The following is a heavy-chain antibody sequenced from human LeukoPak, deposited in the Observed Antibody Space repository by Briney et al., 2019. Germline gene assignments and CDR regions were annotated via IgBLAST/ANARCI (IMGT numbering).Heavy chain of an antibody. CDR2: IYYSGST. D-gene: IGHD5-12*01. J-gene: IGHJ4*02. V-gene: IGHV4-39*07. Sequence: SETLSLTCTVSGGSISSSSYYWGWIRQPPGKGLEWIGSIYYSGSTYYNPSLKSRVTISVDTSKNQFSLKLSSVTAADTAVYYCARQGYSGYDYLGVDYWGREPWSPSPQ. CDR1: GGSISSSSYY. CDR3: ARQGYSGYDYLGVDY.